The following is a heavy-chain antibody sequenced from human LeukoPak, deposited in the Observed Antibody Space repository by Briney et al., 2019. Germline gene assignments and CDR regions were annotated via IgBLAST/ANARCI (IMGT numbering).Heavy chain of an antibody. Sequence: SETLSLTCTVSGGSISSYYWSWIRQPPGKGLEWIGYIYYSGSTNYNPSLKSRVTISVDTSKNQFSLKLSSVTAADTAVYYCARRYDSNWFDPWDQGTLVTVSS. CDR1: GGSISSYY. J-gene: IGHJ5*02. CDR3: ARRYDSNWFDP. CDR2: IYYSGST. V-gene: IGHV4-59*08. D-gene: IGHD1-20*01.